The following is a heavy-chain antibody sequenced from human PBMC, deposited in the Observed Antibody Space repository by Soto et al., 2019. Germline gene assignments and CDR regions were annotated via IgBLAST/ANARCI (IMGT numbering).Heavy chain of an antibody. D-gene: IGHD6-13*01. CDR2: IIPIFGTA. Sequence: QVQLVQSGAEVKKPGSSVKVSCKASGGTFSSYAISWVRQAPGQGLEWMGGIIPIFGTANYAQKFQGRVXITSDXXTSTADMELSSLRSEDTAVYYCARDEAAAGKTDDYWGQGTLVTVSS. CDR3: ARDEAAAGKTDDY. V-gene: IGHV1-69*05. J-gene: IGHJ4*02. CDR1: GGTFSSYA.